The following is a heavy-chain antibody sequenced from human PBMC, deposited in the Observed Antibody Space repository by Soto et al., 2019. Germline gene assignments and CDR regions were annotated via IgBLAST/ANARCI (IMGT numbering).Heavy chain of an antibody. D-gene: IGHD1-26*01. Sequence: PGGSLRLSCAASGFTVSSNYMSWVRQAPGKGLEWVSSIYADGSTYYADSVKGRFTISRDKSKNTLYVQMNSLRAEDTAVYYCARDNHSGSLRFFDQWGQGNLVTVSS. CDR2: IYADGST. V-gene: IGHV3-53*01. CDR1: GFTVSSNY. J-gene: IGHJ4*02. CDR3: ARDNHSGSLRFFDQ.